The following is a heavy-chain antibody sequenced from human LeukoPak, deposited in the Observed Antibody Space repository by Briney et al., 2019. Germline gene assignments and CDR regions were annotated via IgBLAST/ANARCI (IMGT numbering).Heavy chain of an antibody. V-gene: IGHV4-39*07. CDR3: ARASHLGELLYYYYYMDV. D-gene: IGHD3-10*01. Sequence: SETLSLTCTVSGGSISSSSYYWGWIRQPPGKGLEWIGSIYYSGSTYYNPSLKSRVTISVDTSKNQFSLKLSSVTAADTVVYYCARASHLGELLYYYYYMDVWGKGTTVTISS. CDR1: GGSISSSSYY. J-gene: IGHJ6*03. CDR2: IYYSGST.